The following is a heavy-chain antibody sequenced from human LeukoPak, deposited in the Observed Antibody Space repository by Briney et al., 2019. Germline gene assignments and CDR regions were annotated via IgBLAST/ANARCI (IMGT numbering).Heavy chain of an antibody. D-gene: IGHD3-9*01. CDR2: ISSSSSYT. V-gene: IGHV3-11*06. CDR1: GFTFSDYY. Sequence: GESLRLSCAASGFTFSDYYMSWIRQAPGKGLEWVSYISSSSSYTNYADSVKGRFTISRDNAKNSLYLQMNSLRAEDTAVYYCARTYYDVLLLDYWGQGTLVTVSS. CDR3: ARTYYDVLLLDY. J-gene: IGHJ4*02.